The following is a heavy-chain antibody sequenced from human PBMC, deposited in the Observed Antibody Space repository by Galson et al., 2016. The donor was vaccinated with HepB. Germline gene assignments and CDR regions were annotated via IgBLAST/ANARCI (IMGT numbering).Heavy chain of an antibody. V-gene: IGHV3-30*03. J-gene: IGHJ4*02. CDR2: ITADGYNK. CDR1: GFIFRDYG. D-gene: IGHD2-8*01. CDR3: AREAMVYFFDS. Sequence: SLRLSCAASGFIFRDYGMHWVRQAPGKGLEWVAVITADGYNKYYSDSVKGRFIISRDDSKNTVYLQMNSLRGEDSAVYYCAREAMVYFFDSWGQGTLVTVSS.